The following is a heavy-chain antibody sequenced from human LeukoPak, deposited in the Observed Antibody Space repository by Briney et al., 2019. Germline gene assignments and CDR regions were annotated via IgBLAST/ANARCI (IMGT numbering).Heavy chain of an antibody. CDR1: GGSISSYY. CDR2: IYYSGSI. J-gene: IGHJ5*02. V-gene: IGHV4-59*01. CDR3: ARIQTNGFDP. Sequence: SETLSLTCTDSGGSISSYYWSWIRQPPGKGLEWSGYIYYSGSINYNPSLKSRVTISVDTSKNQFSLKLSSVTAADTAVYYCARIQTNGFDPWGQGILVTVSS.